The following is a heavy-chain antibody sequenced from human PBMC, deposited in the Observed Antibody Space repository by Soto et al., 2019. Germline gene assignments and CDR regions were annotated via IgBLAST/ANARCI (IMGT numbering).Heavy chain of an antibody. CDR1: GGSIISSSYY. CDR3: ARHGLVLRYFDWLPGNWFDP. J-gene: IGHJ5*02. Sequence: SETLSLTCTVSGGSIISSSYYWGLIRQPPGKGLEWIGSIYYSGSTYYNPSLKSRVTISVVASKNQFSPKLSSVTAADTAVYYCARHGLVLRYFDWLPGNWFDPWGQGTLVTVSS. V-gene: IGHV4-39*01. CDR2: IYYSGST. D-gene: IGHD3-9*01.